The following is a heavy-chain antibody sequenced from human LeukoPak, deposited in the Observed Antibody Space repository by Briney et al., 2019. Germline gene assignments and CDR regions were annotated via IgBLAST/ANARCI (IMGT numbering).Heavy chain of an antibody. D-gene: IGHD2-2*01. J-gene: IGHJ4*02. CDR3: ARGFTGWVTSPIDY. CDR2: TNWDGGRT. CDR1: GFTFDDYA. Sequence: GGSLRLSCAASGFTFDDYAMSWVRQTPGKGLEWVSGTNWDGGRTGYADSVKGRFTISRDSAKNSLYLQMNSLRAEDTAVYYCARGFTGWVTSPIDYWGQGTLVTVSS. V-gene: IGHV3-20*04.